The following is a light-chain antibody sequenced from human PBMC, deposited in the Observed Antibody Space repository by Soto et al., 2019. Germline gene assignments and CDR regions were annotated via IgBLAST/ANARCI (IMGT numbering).Light chain of an antibody. Sequence: QSALTQPASVSGSPGQLIAISCTGTNSDVGAYNFVSWYQQYPGKAPKLIIHEVSNRPSGISDRFSGSKSGNTASLTISGLQADDEADYYCSSFTTYNTRVFGTGTKLTVL. J-gene: IGLJ1*01. V-gene: IGLV2-14*01. CDR3: SSFTTYNTRV. CDR1: NSDVGAYNF. CDR2: EVS.